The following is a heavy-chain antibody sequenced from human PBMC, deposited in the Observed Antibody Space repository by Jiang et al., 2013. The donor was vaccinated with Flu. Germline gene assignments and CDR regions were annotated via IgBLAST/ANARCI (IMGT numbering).Heavy chain of an antibody. CDR3: ARDVGSGYQLLPSYYYYGMDV. J-gene: IGHJ6*02. CDR1: GYTFTSYG. CDR2: ISAYNGNT. Sequence: KKPGASVKVSCKASGYTFTSYGISWVRQAPGQGLEWMGWISAYNGNTNYAQKLQGRVTMTTDTSTSTAYMELRSLRSDDTAVYYCARDVGSGYQLLPSYYYYGMDVWGQGTTVTVSS. V-gene: IGHV1-18*04. D-gene: IGHD2-2*01.